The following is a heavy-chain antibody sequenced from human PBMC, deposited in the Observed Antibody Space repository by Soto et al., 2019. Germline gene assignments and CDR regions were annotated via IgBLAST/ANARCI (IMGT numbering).Heavy chain of an antibody. D-gene: IGHD3-10*01. V-gene: IGHV1-18*01. Sequence: QVQLVQSGAEVKKPGASVKVSCKASGYTFTSYGISWVRQAPGQGLEWMGWISAYNVNTNYAEKLQGRVTMTTDTSTSTAYMELRSLRSDDTAVYYCEGGWFGEFVYYFDYWGQGTLVTVSS. CDR2: ISAYNVNT. CDR3: EGGWFGEFVYYFDY. J-gene: IGHJ4*02. CDR1: GYTFTSYG.